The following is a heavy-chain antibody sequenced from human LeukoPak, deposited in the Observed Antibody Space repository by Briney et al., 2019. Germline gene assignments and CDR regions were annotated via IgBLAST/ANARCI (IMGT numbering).Heavy chain of an antibody. V-gene: IGHV4-59*01. D-gene: IGHD2-2*01. Sequence: SETLSLTCTVSGGSISSYYWGWIRQPPGKGLEWIGYIYYSGSTNYNPSLKSRVTISVDTSKNQFSLKLSSVTAADTAVYYCARGALYCSSTSCYALDYWGQGTLVTVSS. J-gene: IGHJ4*02. CDR3: ARGALYCSSTSCYALDY. CDR1: GGSISSYY. CDR2: IYYSGST.